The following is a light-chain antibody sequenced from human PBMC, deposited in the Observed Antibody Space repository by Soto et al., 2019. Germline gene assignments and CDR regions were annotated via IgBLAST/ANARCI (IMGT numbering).Light chain of an antibody. Sequence: DIVLTQSPGTLSLSPGERATLSCRASQSVSSSFLAWYQQKPGQAPRLLLHDSSDRATGIPDRFSGSRSGTDFTLTISTVEPEDLAVYYCQQYGSSRSTFGQGTKLEIK. CDR1: QSVSSSF. V-gene: IGKV3-20*01. CDR2: DSS. J-gene: IGKJ2*02. CDR3: QQYGSSRST.